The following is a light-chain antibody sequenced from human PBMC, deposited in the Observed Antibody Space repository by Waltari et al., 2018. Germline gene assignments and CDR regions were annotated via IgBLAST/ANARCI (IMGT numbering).Light chain of an antibody. CDR1: QSLIHSNGLTY. V-gene: IGKV2-28*01. CDR3: MQALQTPTS. Sequence: DIVMNQSPLSLPVTPGEPASISCTSSQSLIHSNGLTYLDWYLQKPGQSPQLLIYLGSNRAPGVPDRFSGSGSGTDFTLKISRVEAEDVGVYYCMQALQTPTSFGGGTKVEMK. CDR2: LGS. J-gene: IGKJ4*01.